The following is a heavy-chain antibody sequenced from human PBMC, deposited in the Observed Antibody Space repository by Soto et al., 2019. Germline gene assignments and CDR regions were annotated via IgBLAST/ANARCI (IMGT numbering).Heavy chain of an antibody. J-gene: IGHJ4*02. CDR1: GFTFSSYA. D-gene: IGHD4-17*01. V-gene: IGHV3-23*01. CDR2: ISGSGGST. Sequence: GGSLRLSCAASGFTFSSYAMSWVRQAPGKGLEWVSAISGSGGSTYYADSVKGRFTISRDNSKNMLYLQMNILRAEDTAVYYCAKANSNGDLDSFDYWGQGTLVTVSS. CDR3: AKANSNGDLDSFDY.